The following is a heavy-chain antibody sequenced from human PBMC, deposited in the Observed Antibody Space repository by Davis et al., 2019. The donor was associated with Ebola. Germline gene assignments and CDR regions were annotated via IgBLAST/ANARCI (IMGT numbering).Heavy chain of an antibody. Sequence: GESLKISCAASGFTFRYYDMQWVRQAAGQGLEWVSGIGTIGGDTHYADSVKGRFTISRDDAKNSLYLQMDSLRAGDTAIYYCARENSGCTGGGCFSGHWFDPWGQGTLVTVSS. CDR3: ARENSGCTGGGCFSGHWFDP. CDR2: IGTIGGDT. D-gene: IGHD2-15*01. V-gene: IGHV3-13*01. CDR1: GFTFRYYD. J-gene: IGHJ5*02.